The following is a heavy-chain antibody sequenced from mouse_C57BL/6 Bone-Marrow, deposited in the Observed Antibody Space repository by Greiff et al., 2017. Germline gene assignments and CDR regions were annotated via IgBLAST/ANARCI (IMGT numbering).Heavy chain of an antibody. J-gene: IGHJ4*01. V-gene: IGHV1-15*01. CDR2: IDPETGGT. D-gene: IGHD1-1*01. CDR3: TRKRNYYGSGLYYAMDY. Sequence: QVQLQQSGAELVRPGASVTLSCKASGYTFTDYEMHWVKQTPVHGLEWIGAIDPETGGTAYNQKFKGKAILTADKSSSTAYMELRSLTSEDSAVYYSTRKRNYYGSGLYYAMDYWGQGTSVTVSS. CDR1: GYTFTDYE.